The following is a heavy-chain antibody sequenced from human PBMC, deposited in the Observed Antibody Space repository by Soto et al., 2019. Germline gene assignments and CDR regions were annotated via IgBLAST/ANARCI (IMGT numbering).Heavy chain of an antibody. CDR1: GYTFTSYY. J-gene: IGHJ6*02. D-gene: IGHD1-26*01. V-gene: IGHV1-46*01. CDR3: ARDLLDIVGATGGMDV. CDR2: INPSGGST. Sequence: GAPVKVSCKASGYTFTSYYMHWVRQAPGQGLEWMGIINPSGGSTSYAQKFQGRVTMTRDTSTSTVYMELSSLRSEDTAVYYCARDLLDIVGATGGMDVWGQGTTVTVSS.